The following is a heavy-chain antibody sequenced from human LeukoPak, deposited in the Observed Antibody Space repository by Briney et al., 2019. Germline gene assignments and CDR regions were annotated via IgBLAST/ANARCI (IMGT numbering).Heavy chain of an antibody. CDR3: AGPGSGYDYSSDFDY. V-gene: IGHV3-23*01. Sequence: PGGSLRLSCAASGFTLSSYAMRWVRQAPGKGLEWVSAISGSGGSTYYADSVKGRFTISRDNSKNTLYLQMNSLRAEDTAVYYCAGPGSGYDYSSDFDYWGQGTLVTVSS. CDR2: ISGSGGST. CDR1: GFTLSSYA. J-gene: IGHJ4*02. D-gene: IGHD5-12*01.